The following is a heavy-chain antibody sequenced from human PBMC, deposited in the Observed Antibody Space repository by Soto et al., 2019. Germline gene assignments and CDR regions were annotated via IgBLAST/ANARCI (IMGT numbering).Heavy chain of an antibody. Sequence: GGSLRLSCAASGFTFSSYAMSWVRQAPGKGLEWVSAISGSGGSTYYADSVKGRFTISRDNSKNTLYLQMNSLRAEDTAVYYCAKVVGSWYPRLVTYGMDVWGQGTTVTVSS. V-gene: IGHV3-23*01. CDR3: AKVVGSWYPRLVTYGMDV. CDR2: ISGSGGST. J-gene: IGHJ6*02. CDR1: GFTFSSYA. D-gene: IGHD6-13*01.